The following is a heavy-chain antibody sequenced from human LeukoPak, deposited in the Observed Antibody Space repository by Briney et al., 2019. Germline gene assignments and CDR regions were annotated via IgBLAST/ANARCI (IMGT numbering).Heavy chain of an antibody. CDR2: INHSGST. CDR3: ARDYDSSGYYGY. V-gene: IGHV4-34*01. CDR1: GGSFSGYY. D-gene: IGHD3-22*01. Sequence: SETLSHTCAVYGGSFSGYYWSWVRQPPGKGLEWVGEINHSGSTNYNPSLKRRVTISVDTSKNQFSLKLSSVTAADTAVYYCARDYDSSGYYGYWGQGTLVTVSS. J-gene: IGHJ4*02.